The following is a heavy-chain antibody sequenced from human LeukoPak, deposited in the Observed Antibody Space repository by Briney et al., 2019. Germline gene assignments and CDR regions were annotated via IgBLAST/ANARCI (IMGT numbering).Heavy chain of an antibody. CDR2: INPNSGGT. V-gene: IGHV1-2*02. Sequence: ASVKVSCKTSGYSFTDYYMHWVRQAPGQGLEWMGWINPNSGGTSSAQKFQGRVTMTRDTSVSTGYMELSSLRSDDTAVYYCARVPRPDFASGTYRHYYYMDVWGKGTTVTVSS. CDR1: GYSFTDYY. CDR3: ARVPRPDFASGTYRHYYYMDV. D-gene: IGHD3-10*01. J-gene: IGHJ6*03.